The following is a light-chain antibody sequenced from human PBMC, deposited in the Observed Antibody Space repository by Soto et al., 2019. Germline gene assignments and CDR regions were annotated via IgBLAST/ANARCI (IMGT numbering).Light chain of an antibody. Sequence: QSVLTQPASVSGSPGQSITISCTGTSSDVGSYNLVSWYQQHPGKAPKLMIYEVSKRPSGVSNRFSGSKSGNPASLTISGLQAEDEADYYCCSYAGSSTFVVFGGGTKLTVL. V-gene: IGLV2-23*02. CDR2: EVS. CDR3: CSYAGSSTFVV. CDR1: SSDVGSYNL. J-gene: IGLJ2*01.